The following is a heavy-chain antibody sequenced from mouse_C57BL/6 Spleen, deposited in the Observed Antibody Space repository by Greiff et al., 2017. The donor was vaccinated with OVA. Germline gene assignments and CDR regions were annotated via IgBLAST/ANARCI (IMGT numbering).Heavy chain of an antibody. V-gene: IGHV1-64*01. J-gene: IGHJ2*01. D-gene: IGHD4-1*01. CDR3: ARDWDCFDY. Sequence: VQLQQPGAELVKPGASVKLSCTASGYTFTSYWMHWVKQRPGQGLEWIGLIHPNSGSTNYNEKFKSKATLTVDKSSSTAYLQLSSLTSEDAAVYDCARDWDCFDYWGQGTTLTVST. CDR1: GYTFTSYW. CDR2: IHPNSGST.